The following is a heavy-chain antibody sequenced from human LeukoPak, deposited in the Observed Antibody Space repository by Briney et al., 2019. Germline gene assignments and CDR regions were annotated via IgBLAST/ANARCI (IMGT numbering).Heavy chain of an antibody. J-gene: IGHJ4*02. Sequence: SVKVSCKASGDTFTKYAINWVRQAPGQGLEWMGWIIPIFGKANYAQKFQGRVTIDADESTSTAYMELISLRSEDTAVYYCARALRHGYGNADYWGQGTLVTVSS. CDR3: ARALRHGYGNADY. CDR1: GDTFTKYA. V-gene: IGHV1-69*13. D-gene: IGHD5-12*01. CDR2: IIPIFGKA.